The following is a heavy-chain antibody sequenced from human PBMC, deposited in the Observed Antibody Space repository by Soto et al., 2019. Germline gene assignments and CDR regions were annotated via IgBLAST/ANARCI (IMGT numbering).Heavy chain of an antibody. V-gene: IGHV3-23*01. Sequence: EVQLLESGGGLVQPRGSLRLSCAVSGFTFSSYAMSWVRQAPGKGLEWVSAITASGSTTYYADSVKGRFTISRDNSKNTLYLQMTSLRAEDTAIYYCAKDCKSGSGWYWDYWGQGTLVTVSS. CDR3: AKDCKSGSGWYWDY. D-gene: IGHD6-19*01. CDR2: ITASGSTT. CDR1: GFTFSSYA. J-gene: IGHJ4*02.